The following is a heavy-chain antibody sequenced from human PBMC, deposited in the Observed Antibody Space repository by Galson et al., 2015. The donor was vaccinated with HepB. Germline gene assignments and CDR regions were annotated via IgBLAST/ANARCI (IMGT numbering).Heavy chain of an antibody. V-gene: IGHV3-21*01. J-gene: IGHJ4*02. CDR2: ISSSSSYI. Sequence: SLRLSCAASGFTFSSYSMNWVRQAPGKGLEWVSSISSSSSYIYYADSVKGRFTISRDNAKNSLYLQMNSLRAEDTAVYYCARALNRGMTNDYWGQGTLVTVSS. D-gene: IGHD4-11*01. CDR3: ARALNRGMTNDY. CDR1: GFTFSSYS.